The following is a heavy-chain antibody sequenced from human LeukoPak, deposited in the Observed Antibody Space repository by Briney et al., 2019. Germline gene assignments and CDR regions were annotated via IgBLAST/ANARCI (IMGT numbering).Heavy chain of an antibody. Sequence: SETLSLTCAVYGGSFSGYYWSWIRQPPGKGLEWIGEINHSGSTNYNPSLKSRVTISVDTSKNQFSLKLSSVTAADTAVYYCASGDYELQHWGQGTLVTVSS. CDR3: ASGDYELQH. CDR2: INHSGST. CDR1: GGSFSGYY. D-gene: IGHD4-17*01. J-gene: IGHJ1*01. V-gene: IGHV4-34*01.